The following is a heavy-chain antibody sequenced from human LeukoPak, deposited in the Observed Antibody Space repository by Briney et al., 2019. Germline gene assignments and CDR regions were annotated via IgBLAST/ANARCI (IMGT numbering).Heavy chain of an antibody. J-gene: IGHJ5*02. CDR1: GYTFTSYG. CDR2: ISAYNGNT. D-gene: IGHD2-2*02. V-gene: IGHV1-18*01. Sequence: ASVKVSCKASGYTFTSYGINWVRQAPGQGLEWMGWISAYNGNTNYAQKFQGRVTITADKSTSTAYMELSSLRSEDTAVYYCARAVVSAAIAGWFDPWGQGTLVTVSS. CDR3: ARAVVSAAIAGWFDP.